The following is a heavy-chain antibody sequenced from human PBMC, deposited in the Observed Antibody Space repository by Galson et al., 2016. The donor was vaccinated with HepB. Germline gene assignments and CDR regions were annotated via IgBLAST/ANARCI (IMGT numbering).Heavy chain of an antibody. D-gene: IGHD3-22*01. V-gene: IGHV3-74*01. CDR3: ARSTRGYHD. J-gene: IGHJ4*02. CDR2: INSDGSST. CDR1: GFTFSSYW. Sequence: SLRLSCAASGFTFSSYWMHWVRQAPGKGLVWVSRINSDGSSTIYADPVKGRFTISRDNAKKTLYLQMNSLRAEDTAVYYCARSTRGYHDWGQGTLVTVSS.